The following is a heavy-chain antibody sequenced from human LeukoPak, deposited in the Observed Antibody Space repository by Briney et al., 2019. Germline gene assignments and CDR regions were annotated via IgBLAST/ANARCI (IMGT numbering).Heavy chain of an antibody. J-gene: IGHJ6*02. CDR1: GYTFTGYY. CDR2: IVVGSGNT. CDR3: AADQDLLEQWSPYYYYGMDV. V-gene: IGHV1-58*02. D-gene: IGHD2-15*01. Sequence: ASVKVSCKASGYTFTGYYMHWVRQAPGQGREWIGWIVVGSGNTNYAQKFLERVTITRDMSTSTAYMELSSLRSEDTAVYYCAADQDLLEQWSPYYYYGMDVWGQGTTVTVSS.